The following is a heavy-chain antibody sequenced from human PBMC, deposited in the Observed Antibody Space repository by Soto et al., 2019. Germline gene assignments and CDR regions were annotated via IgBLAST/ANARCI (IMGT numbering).Heavy chain of an antibody. V-gene: IGHV1-2*02. CDR2: INPDTGGT. D-gene: IGHD1-26*01. Sequence: ASVKVSCKTSGYTFTCYYIHWVRQAPRQGLEYMGWINPDTGGTDYAQKFQGRVTITADASTRTAYMELSSLRSEDTAVYYCAKDRRAVGKSYYYNARDVGGKGPTATVPS. CDR1: GYTFTCYY. J-gene: IGHJ6*04. CDR3: AKDRRAVGKSYYYNARDV.